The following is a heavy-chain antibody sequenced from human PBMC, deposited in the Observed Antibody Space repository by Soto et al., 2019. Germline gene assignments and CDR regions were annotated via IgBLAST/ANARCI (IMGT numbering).Heavy chain of an antibody. D-gene: IGHD6-13*01. CDR1: GFTFSSYG. CDR2: ISYDGSNK. CDR3: AKPESSYSSSWYYFDY. V-gene: IGHV3-30*18. J-gene: IGHJ4*02. Sequence: LRLSCAASGFTFSSYGMHWVRQAPGKGLEWVAVISYDGSNKYYADSVKGRFTISRDNSKNTLYLQMNSLRAEDTAVYYCAKPESSYSSSWYYFDYWGQGTLVTVSS.